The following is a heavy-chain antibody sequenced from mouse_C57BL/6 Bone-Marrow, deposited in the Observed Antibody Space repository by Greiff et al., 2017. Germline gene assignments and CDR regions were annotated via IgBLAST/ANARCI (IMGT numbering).Heavy chain of an antibody. CDR1: GYAFTNYL. D-gene: IGHD4-1*01. J-gene: IGHJ2*01. CDR2: INPGSGGT. Sequence: QVQLQQSGAELVRPGTSVKVSCKASGYAFTNYLIEWVKQRPGQGLEWIGVINPGSGGTNYNEKFKGKGTLTADKSSSTAYMQLSSLTSEDSAVYFCARRDWDVVDYWGQGTTLTVSS. V-gene: IGHV1-54*01. CDR3: ARRDWDVVDY.